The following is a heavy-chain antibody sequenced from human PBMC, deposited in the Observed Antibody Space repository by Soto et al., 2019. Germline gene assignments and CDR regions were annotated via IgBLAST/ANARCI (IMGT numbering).Heavy chain of an antibody. CDR2: IYFTGTS. J-gene: IGHJ4*02. CDR3: ARPGGSGWFYFDS. V-gene: IGHV4-39*02. CDR1: GGSLSSGSFF. Sequence: PSETLSLTCTVSGGSLSSGSFFWGWIRQPPGKGLEWIGHIYFTGTSSYSPSLKSRVTISVDTSKNHFSLKLTSVTAADTAVYYCARPGGSGWFYFDSWGQGSQVTVSS. D-gene: IGHD6-13*01.